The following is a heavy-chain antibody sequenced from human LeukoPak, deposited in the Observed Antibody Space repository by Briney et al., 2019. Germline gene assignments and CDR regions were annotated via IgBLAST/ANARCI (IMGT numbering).Heavy chain of an antibody. CDR2: IRYDGSNT. Sequence: PGGSLRLSCAASGFTFSSYWMSWVRQAPGKGPEWVAFIRYDGSNTYYADSVKGRFTISRDNSKNTLYLQMKSLKVEDTSVYYCARVEATYYYGSATPYSPYWGQGSLVTVSS. CDR3: ARVEATYYYGSATPYSPY. D-gene: IGHD3-10*01. CDR1: GFTFSSYW. V-gene: IGHV3-30*02. J-gene: IGHJ4*02.